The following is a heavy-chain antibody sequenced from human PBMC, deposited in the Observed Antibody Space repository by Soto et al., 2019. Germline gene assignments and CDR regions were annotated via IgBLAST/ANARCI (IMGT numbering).Heavy chain of an antibody. J-gene: IGHJ4*02. CDR1: GFTFSSYA. D-gene: IGHD4-17*01. CDR2: ISSSSVNI. Sequence: GGSLRLSCAASGFTFSSYAMSWVRQAPGKGLECVSCISSSSVNIYYAESVKGRFTTSRDNAKNSVYLQMNSLRAEDTAVYYCARVRHGDYFDYWGQGTLVTVSS. CDR3: ARVRHGDYFDY. V-gene: IGHV3-21*04.